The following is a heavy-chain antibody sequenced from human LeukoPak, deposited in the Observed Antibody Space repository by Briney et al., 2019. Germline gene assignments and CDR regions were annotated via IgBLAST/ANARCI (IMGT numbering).Heavy chain of an antibody. CDR1: GFTFSSYN. J-gene: IGHJ4*02. Sequence: GGSLRLSCAASGFTFSSYNMNWVRQAPGKGLEWVSDISSSGSTIYFADSVKGRFTISRDNAKNSLYLQMNSLRAEDTAVYYCARPKYSYGHGVDYWGQGTLVTVSS. CDR3: ARPKYSYGHGVDY. CDR2: ISSSGSTI. V-gene: IGHV3-48*04. D-gene: IGHD5-18*01.